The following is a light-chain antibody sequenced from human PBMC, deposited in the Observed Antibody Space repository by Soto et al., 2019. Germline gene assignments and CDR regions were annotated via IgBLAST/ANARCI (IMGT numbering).Light chain of an antibody. CDR2: EVY. Sequence: QSAPTQPPSASGSPGQSVTFSCTGTSSDVGGYNYVSWYQQYPGKAPKLMIYEVYKRPSGVPDRFSGSKSGNTASPTVSGLQSEDEADYYCSAYAGSSTWVFGGGTKLTVL. J-gene: IGLJ2*01. CDR1: SSDVGGYNY. CDR3: SAYAGSSTWV. V-gene: IGLV2-8*01.